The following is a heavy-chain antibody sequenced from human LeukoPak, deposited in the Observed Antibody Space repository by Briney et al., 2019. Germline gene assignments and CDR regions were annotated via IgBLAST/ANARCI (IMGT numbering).Heavy chain of an antibody. CDR1: GFTFSDYW. CDR3: ARGKGSSSAGY. D-gene: IGHD6-6*01. V-gene: IGHV3-7*01. Sequence: GGSLRLSCAPSGFTFSDYWLSWVRQAPGKGLEWVANIKQDGSEKNYVDSVMGRFTISRDNVKSSLYLQMNSLRAEDTAVYYCARGKGSSSAGYWGQGTLVIVSS. J-gene: IGHJ4*02. CDR2: IKQDGSEK.